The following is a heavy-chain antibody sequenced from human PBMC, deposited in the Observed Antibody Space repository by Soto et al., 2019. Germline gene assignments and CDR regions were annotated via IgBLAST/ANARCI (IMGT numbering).Heavy chain of an antibody. CDR3: ARGGSSSGGADY. CDR1: GGTFSSYA. Sequence: QVQLVQSGAEVKKPGSSVKVSCKASGGTFSSYAISWVRQAPGQGLEWMGGIIPIFGTANYAQKFQGRVKITADESTSTAYMGLSSLRYEDTAVYSCARGGSSSGGADYWGQGTLVTVSS. J-gene: IGHJ4*02. V-gene: IGHV1-69*01. D-gene: IGHD6-6*01. CDR2: IIPIFGTA.